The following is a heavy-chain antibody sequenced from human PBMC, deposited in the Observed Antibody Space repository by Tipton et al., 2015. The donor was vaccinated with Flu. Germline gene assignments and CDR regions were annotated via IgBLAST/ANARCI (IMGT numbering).Heavy chain of an antibody. CDR1: GDSISSYY. Sequence: TLSLTCTVSGDSISSYYWSWIRQPPGKRLEWIGYIYSSGSTNYNPSLKSRVTISADTSKNQFSLNLRSVTAADTAVYYCAKKVTTSDFDYWGQGILVAVSS. CDR2: IYSSGST. D-gene: IGHD1-14*01. CDR3: AKKVTTSDFDY. V-gene: IGHV4-59*12. J-gene: IGHJ4*02.